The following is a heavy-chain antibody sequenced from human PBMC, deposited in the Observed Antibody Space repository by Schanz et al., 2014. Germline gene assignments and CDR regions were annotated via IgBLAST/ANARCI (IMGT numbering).Heavy chain of an antibody. J-gene: IGHJ6*02. Sequence: QVVLMESGGGVVQPGRSLRLSCAGSGFSFSGFGMHWVRQAPGKGLEWVAVISYDGRNKYFADSVKGRFTISRDNSKNTLFLQVNSLRAEDTAVYYCAKDHFGHYDSSGCSDCYYYGMDVWGQGTTVTVSS. CDR3: AKDHFGHYDSSGCSDCYYYGMDV. CDR2: ISYDGRNK. V-gene: IGHV3-30*18. CDR1: GFSFSGFG. D-gene: IGHD3-22*01.